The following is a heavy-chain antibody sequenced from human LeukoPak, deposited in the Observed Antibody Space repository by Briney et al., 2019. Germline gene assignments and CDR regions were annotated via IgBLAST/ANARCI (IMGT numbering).Heavy chain of an antibody. CDR1: GGSFRGYY. J-gene: IGHJ5*02. Sequence: SETLSLTCAVYGGSFRGYYWSWIRQPPGKGLEWIGEINHSGSTNYNPSLKSRVTISVDTSKNQFSLKLSSVTAADTAVYYCARGLDIVVVPAGTLFDPWGQGTLVTVSS. CDR3: ARGLDIVVVPAGTLFDP. CDR2: INHSGST. D-gene: IGHD2-2*01. V-gene: IGHV4-34*01.